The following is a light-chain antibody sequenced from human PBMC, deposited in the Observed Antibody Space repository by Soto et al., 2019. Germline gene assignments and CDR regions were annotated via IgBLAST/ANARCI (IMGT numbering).Light chain of an antibody. J-gene: IGKJ1*01. V-gene: IGKV1-5*03. CDR3: QLYNSYSEA. CDR1: QTISSW. CDR2: KAS. Sequence: VGYRVPIPCRASQTISSWLAWYQQKPGKAPKLLIYKASTLKSGVPSRFSGSGSGTEFTLTISSLQPDDFATYYCQLYNSYSEAFGQGTKVDIK.